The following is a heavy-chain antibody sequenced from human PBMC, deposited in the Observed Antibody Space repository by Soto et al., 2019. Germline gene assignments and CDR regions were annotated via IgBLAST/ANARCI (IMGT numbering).Heavy chain of an antibody. CDR3: ARYRREAVAGYTLDN. CDR2: VYNSGST. D-gene: IGHD6-13*01. J-gene: IGHJ4*02. Sequence: SETLSLTCTVSGGSISGNYWTWIRQPPGKGLEWIGYVYNSGSTNYNPSLKSRVTISEDTSKSQFSLKVNSMTAADTAVYYCARYRREAVAGYTLDNWGQGILVTVSS. CDR1: GGSISGNY. V-gene: IGHV4-59*01.